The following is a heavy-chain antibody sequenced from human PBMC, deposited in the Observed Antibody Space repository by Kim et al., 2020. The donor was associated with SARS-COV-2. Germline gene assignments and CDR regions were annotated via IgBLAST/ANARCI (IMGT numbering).Heavy chain of an antibody. V-gene: IGHV4-34*01. D-gene: IGHD2-15*01. CDR1: GGSFSGYY. Sequence: SETLSLTCAVYGGSFSGYYWSWIRQPPGKGLEWIGEINHSGSTNYNPSLKSRVTISVDTSKNQFSLKLSSVTAADTAVYYCARVAYYFDYWGQGTLVTVS. J-gene: IGHJ4*02. CDR3: ARVAYYFDY. CDR2: INHSGST.